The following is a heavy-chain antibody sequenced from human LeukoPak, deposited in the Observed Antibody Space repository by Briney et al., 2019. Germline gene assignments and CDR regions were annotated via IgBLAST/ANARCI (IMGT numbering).Heavy chain of an antibody. V-gene: IGHV1-24*01. J-gene: IGHJ4*02. CDR1: GYTLSELS. D-gene: IGHD6-13*01. Sequence: ASVEVSCKVSGYTLSELSMHWVRQAPGKGLEWMGGFDSEDGETIYAQKFQGRVTMTEDTSTDTAYMELSSLRSEDTAVYYCATAPTESIAAAGYFDYWGQGTLVTVSS. CDR2: FDSEDGET. CDR3: ATAPTESIAAAGYFDY.